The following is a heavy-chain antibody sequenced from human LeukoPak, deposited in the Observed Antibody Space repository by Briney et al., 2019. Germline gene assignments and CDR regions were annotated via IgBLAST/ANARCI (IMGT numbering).Heavy chain of an antibody. CDR1: GFSLSTSGMC. D-gene: IGHD6-13*01. CDR3: ARINIAAAAPNWFDP. Sequence: SGPTLVNPTQTLTLTCTFSGFSLSTSGMCVSWIRQPPGKALEWLARIDWDDDKYYSTSLKTRLTISKDTSKNQVVLTMTNMDPVDTATYYCARINIAAAAPNWFDPWGQGTLVTVSS. J-gene: IGHJ5*02. V-gene: IGHV2-70*11. CDR2: IDWDDDK.